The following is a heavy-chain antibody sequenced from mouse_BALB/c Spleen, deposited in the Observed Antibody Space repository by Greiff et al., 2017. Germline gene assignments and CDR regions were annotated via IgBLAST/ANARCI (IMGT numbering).Heavy chain of an antibody. CDR3: ARELLRLPAWFAY. V-gene: IGHV1-80*01. CDR1: GYAFSSYW. J-gene: IGHJ3*01. Sequence: VQLQQSGAELVRPWSSVKISCKASGYAFSSYWMNWVKQRPGQGLEWIGQIYPGDGDTNYNGKFKGKATLTADKSSSTAYMQLSSLTSEDTAVYYCARELLRLPAWFAYWGQGTLVTVSA. CDR2: IYPGDGDT. D-gene: IGHD1-2*01.